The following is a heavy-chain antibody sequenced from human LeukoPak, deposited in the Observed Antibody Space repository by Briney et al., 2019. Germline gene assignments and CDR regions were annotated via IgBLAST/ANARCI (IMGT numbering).Heavy chain of an antibody. J-gene: IGHJ4*02. V-gene: IGHV3-48*03. CDR1: GFSFSSYQ. Sequence: GGSLRLSCAASGFSFSSYQMNWVRQAPGQGLEWVSYISSSGGTIYYADSVKGRFTISRDNAKNSLYLQMDSLRAEDTAVYYCARGNYGDYARSSFDYWGQGTLVTVSS. CDR2: ISSSGGTI. CDR3: ARGNYGDYARSSFDY. D-gene: IGHD4-17*01.